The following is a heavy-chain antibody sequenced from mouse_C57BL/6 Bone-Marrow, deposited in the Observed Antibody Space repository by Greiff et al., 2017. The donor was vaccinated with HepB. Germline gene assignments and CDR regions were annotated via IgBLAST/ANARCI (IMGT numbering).Heavy chain of an antibody. CDR3: FYYYGSSSYYFDY. Sequence: VQLQESGPELVKPGASVKISCKASGYTFTDYYINWVKQRPGQGLEWIGWIYPGSGNTKYNEKFKGKATLTVDTSSSTAYMQLSSLTSEDSAVYFCFYYYGSSSYYFDYWGQGTTLTVCS. CDR1: GYTFTDYY. J-gene: IGHJ2*01. CDR2: IYPGSGNT. V-gene: IGHV1-84*01. D-gene: IGHD1-1*01.